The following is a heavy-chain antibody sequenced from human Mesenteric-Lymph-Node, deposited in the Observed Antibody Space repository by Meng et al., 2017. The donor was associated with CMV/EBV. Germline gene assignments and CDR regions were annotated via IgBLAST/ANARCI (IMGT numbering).Heavy chain of an antibody. CDR2: MSYDGNNK. D-gene: IGHD4-11*01. V-gene: IGHV3-30-3*01. CDR3: AREGDYRKFFDY. CDR1: GFTINTYD. J-gene: IGHJ4*02. Sequence: GESLKISCAASGFTINTYDLYWVRQAPGKGLEWVTGMSYDGNNKYYADSVKGRFTISRDSSKSTLYLLMDSLRPEDTAVYYCAREGDYRKFFDYWGQGTLVTVSS.